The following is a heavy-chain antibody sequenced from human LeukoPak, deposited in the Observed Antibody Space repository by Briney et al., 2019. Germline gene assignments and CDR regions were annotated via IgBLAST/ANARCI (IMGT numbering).Heavy chain of an antibody. CDR3: AKDRYKGTYAPIDY. CDR2: ISGTGGSP. J-gene: IGHJ4*02. D-gene: IGHD2-2*02. Sequence: GGSLRLSCAASGFTFSSYAMSWVRQAPGKGLEWVSTISGTGGSPYYADSVKGRFTISRDNSKNTLYLQMNSLRAEDTAVYYCAKDRYKGTYAPIDYWGQGTLVTVSS. CDR1: GFTFSSYA. V-gene: IGHV3-23*01.